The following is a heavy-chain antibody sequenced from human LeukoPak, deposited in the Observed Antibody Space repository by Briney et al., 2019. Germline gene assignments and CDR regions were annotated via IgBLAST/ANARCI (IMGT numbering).Heavy chain of an antibody. CDR3: ARVPGPYTTSRFDF. J-gene: IGHJ4*02. CDR1: GYTFTGHY. D-gene: IGHD2-2*02. V-gene: IGHV1-2*02. Sequence: ASVRGSWKNSGYTFTGHYLHWVRQGPGQRPEWMGKIDPDSGGTHYGQKFQGRVTVTRDTSITTVYMELSGLTSDDTAVYHCARVPGPYTTSRFDFWGQGTLVTVSS. CDR2: IDPDSGGT.